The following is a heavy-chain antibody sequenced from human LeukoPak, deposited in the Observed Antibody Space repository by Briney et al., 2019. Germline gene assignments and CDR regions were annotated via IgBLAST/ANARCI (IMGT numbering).Heavy chain of an antibody. D-gene: IGHD7-27*01. CDR2: MNPNSGNT. Sequence: ASVKVSCKASGYTFTSYDVNWFRQATGQGLEWMGWMNPNSGNTGYAQKFQGRVSLTRDTSISTAYLELISLRSEDTAVYYCAKNIALTGEFDSRGQGTLVTVSS. J-gene: IGHJ4*02. CDR1: GYTFTSYD. V-gene: IGHV1-8*01. CDR3: AKNIALTGEFDS.